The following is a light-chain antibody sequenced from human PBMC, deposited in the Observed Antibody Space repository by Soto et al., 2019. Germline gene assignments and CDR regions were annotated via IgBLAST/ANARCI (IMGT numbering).Light chain of an antibody. Sequence: QSALTQPPSASGSPGQSVTISCTGTSSDVGGYNYVSWYQQHPGKAPKLMIYEVSKRPSGVPDRFSGSKSGNTASLTVSGLQDEDAADYYCSSYAVSTLVVFGGGTKLTVL. V-gene: IGLV2-8*01. J-gene: IGLJ2*01. CDR1: SSDVGGYNY. CDR3: SSYAVSTLVV. CDR2: EVS.